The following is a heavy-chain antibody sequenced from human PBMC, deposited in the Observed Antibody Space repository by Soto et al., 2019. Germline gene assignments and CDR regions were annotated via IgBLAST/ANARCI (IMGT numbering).Heavy chain of an antibody. Sequence: EVQLVESGGGLVQPGGSLGLSCAASGFTFSSYWMSWVRLAPGKGLEWVAHIKQSGSDRYYVDSVRGRFTISRDNAKNSLYLQMNSLRVEDTAMYYCARVKSWAGSPWGQGTLVTVSS. CDR2: IKQSGSDR. D-gene: IGHD2-15*01. V-gene: IGHV3-7*04. J-gene: IGHJ5*01. CDR1: GFTFSSYW. CDR3: ARVKSWAGSP.